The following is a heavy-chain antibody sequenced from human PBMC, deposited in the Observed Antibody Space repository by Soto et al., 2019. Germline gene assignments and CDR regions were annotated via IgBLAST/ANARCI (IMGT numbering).Heavy chain of an antibody. J-gene: IGHJ4*02. CDR2: INSSGAST. V-gene: IGHV3-74*01. CDR3: AKGTVDY. CDR1: GVNFSSYW. Sequence: GGSLRLSCAASGVNFSSYWMHWVRQAPGKGLEWVSGINSSGASTYYADAVKGRFTISRDNSKNTLFLQMNSLRADDTAVYYCAKGTVDYWGPGTLVTVSS.